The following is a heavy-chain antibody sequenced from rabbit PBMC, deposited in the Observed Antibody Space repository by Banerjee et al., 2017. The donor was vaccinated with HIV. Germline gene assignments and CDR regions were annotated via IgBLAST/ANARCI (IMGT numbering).Heavy chain of an antibody. D-gene: IGHD1-1*01. Sequence: QEQLEESGGDLVKPGASLTLTCTASGFAFRSSYWICWVRQAPGKGLEWIACIYAGSGGSTYYASWAKGRFTISKTSSTTVTLQMTSLTAADTATYFCARSAGVIGWNFNLWGPGTLVTVS. CDR1: GFAFRSSYW. J-gene: IGHJ4*01. CDR2: IYAGSGGST. CDR3: ARSAGVIGWNFNL. V-gene: IGHV1S45*01.